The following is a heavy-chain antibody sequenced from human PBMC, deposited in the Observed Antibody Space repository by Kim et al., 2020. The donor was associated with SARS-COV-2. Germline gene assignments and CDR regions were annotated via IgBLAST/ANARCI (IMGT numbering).Heavy chain of an antibody. CDR3: ARGGSSSSAGA. CDR2: T. D-gene: IGHD6-6*01. Sequence: TNSNPPLKSRVTISVDTSKNQFSLKLSSVTAADTAVYYCARGGSSSSAGAWGQGTLVTVSS. V-gene: IGHV4-59*09. J-gene: IGHJ5*02.